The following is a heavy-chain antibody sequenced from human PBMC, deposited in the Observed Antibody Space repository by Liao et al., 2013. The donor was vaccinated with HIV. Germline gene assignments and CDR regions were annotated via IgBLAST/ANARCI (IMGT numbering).Heavy chain of an antibody. Sequence: QVQLQQSGPGLVKPSETLSLTCTVSGGSISSRTYYWAWIRQPPGKGLEWIGSMSYSGNTFQNPSLKSRVTISVDTSKNQFSLKIYSMTAADTAVYYCARDRGRSWFPFDVWGQGTLVTVSS. J-gene: IGHJ4*02. CDR3: ARDRGRSWFPFDV. D-gene: IGHD3-10*01. CDR2: MSYSGNT. V-gene: IGHV4-39*07. CDR1: GGSISSRTYY.